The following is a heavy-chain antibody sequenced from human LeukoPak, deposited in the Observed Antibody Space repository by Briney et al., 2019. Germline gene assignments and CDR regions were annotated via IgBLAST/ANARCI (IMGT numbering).Heavy chain of an antibody. Sequence: GASVKVSCKASGYTFTGYYMHWVRQAPGQGLEWMGWINPNSGGTNYAQKFQGRVTMTRDTSISTAYMELSRLRSDDTAVYYCARDSNCSSTSCYLPRLWFDPWGQGTLVTVSS. CDR1: GYTFTGYY. D-gene: IGHD2-2*01. J-gene: IGHJ5*02. V-gene: IGHV1-2*02. CDR3: ARDSNCSSTSCYLPRLWFDP. CDR2: INPNSGGT.